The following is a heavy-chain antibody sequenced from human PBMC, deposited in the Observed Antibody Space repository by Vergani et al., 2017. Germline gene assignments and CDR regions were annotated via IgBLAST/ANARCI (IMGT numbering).Heavy chain of an antibody. Sequence: EVQLVESGGGLIQAGGSLRLSCAASGFIVSSNYMSWVRQAPGKGLEWVSSISSSSSYIYYADSVKGRFTNSRDNAKNSLYLQMNSLRAEDTAVYYCARDRSPLADEYYDFWSGYFGVARTNYYYYGMDVWGQGTTVTVSS. J-gene: IGHJ6*02. CDR1: GFIVSSNY. D-gene: IGHD3-3*01. CDR2: ISSSSSYI. V-gene: IGHV3-21*01. CDR3: ARDRSPLADEYYDFWSGYFGVARTNYYYYGMDV.